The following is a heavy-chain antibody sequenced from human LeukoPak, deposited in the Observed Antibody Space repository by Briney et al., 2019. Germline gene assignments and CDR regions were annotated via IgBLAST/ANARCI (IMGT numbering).Heavy chain of an antibody. D-gene: IGHD6-13*01. CDR2: ISWNGGTI. J-gene: IGHJ3*02. CDR3: ARIIADDAFDI. Sequence: PGGSLRPSCAASGFTFDDYAMHWVRQAPGKGLEWVSGISWNGGTIGYADSVKGRFTISRDNSKNTLYLQMNSLRAEDTAVYYCARIIADDAFDIWGQGTMVTVSS. CDR1: GFTFDDYA. V-gene: IGHV3-9*01.